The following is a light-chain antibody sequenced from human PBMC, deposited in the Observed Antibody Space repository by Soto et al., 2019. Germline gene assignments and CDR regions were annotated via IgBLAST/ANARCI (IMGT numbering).Light chain of an antibody. CDR3: ALYVGSGTVV. Sequence: QTVVSQEPSFSVSPGETVTLTCGLTSASVLTSYYPSWYQQTPGQAPRTLIYSTNIRASGVPDRFSGSILGNKAALPITGAPADDESDYYCALYVGSGTVVFGGGTKLTVL. CDR1: SASVLTSYY. CDR2: STN. J-gene: IGLJ2*01. V-gene: IGLV8-61*01.